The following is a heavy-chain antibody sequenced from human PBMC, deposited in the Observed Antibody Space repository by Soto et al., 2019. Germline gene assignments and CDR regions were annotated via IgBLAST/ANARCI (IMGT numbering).Heavy chain of an antibody. CDR1: GGSISSGGYY. CDR2: IYYSGST. CDR3: ARDSRAPNSIFGVVNNWFDP. Sequence: SETLSLTCTVSGGSISSGGYYWSWIRQHPGKGLEWIGYIYYSGSTYYNQSLKSRVTISVDTSKNQFSLKLSSVTAADTAVYYCARDSRAPNSIFGVVNNWFDPWGQGTLVTVSS. D-gene: IGHD3-3*01. J-gene: IGHJ5*02. V-gene: IGHV4-31*03.